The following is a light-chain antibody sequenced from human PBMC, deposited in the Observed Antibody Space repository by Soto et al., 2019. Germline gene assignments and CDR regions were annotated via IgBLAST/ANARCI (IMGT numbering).Light chain of an antibody. V-gene: IGLV2-8*01. CDR2: EVN. CDR3: SSYAGNNNRYV. J-gene: IGLJ1*01. CDR1: SSDVGGYNF. Sequence: QSALTQPPSASGSPGQSVTIFCTGTSSDVGGYNFVSWYQQHPDKAPKLMIYEVNKRPSGVPNRFSGSKSGNTASLTVSGLQAEDEADYYCSSYAGNNNRYVFGTGTKLTVL.